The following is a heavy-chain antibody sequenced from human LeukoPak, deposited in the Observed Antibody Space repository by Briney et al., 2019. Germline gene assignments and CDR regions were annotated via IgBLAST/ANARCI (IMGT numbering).Heavy chain of an antibody. D-gene: IGHD2-21*02. CDR1: GYTFTSYG. CDR2: ISAYNGNK. J-gene: IGHJ6*03. CDR3: ARVFTSGEVVVTATQEDYYYYHMDV. V-gene: IGHV1-18*01. Sequence: GASVKVSCKASGYTFTSYGISWVRRAPGQGLEWMGWISAYNGNKNYAQKLQGRVTKTTDTSTSTAHMELWVPSADATAVYYCARVFTSGEVVVTATQEDYYYYHMDVWGKGTTVTVSS.